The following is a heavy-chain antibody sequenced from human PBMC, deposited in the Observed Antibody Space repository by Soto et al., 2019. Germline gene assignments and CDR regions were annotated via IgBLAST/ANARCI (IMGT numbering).Heavy chain of an antibody. CDR3: ARDLSGGNYYYHGLDV. CDR2: ITSNSIYK. Sequence: EVQLVESGGGLVKPGGSLRLSCAASGFTFSDYDMTWVRQAPGKGLEWVSSITSNSIYKYSAASLKGRFTISRDNAKNTLFLQINSLRAEDTAVYYCARDLSGGNYYYHGLDVWGQGTTVTVSS. V-gene: IGHV3-21*01. J-gene: IGHJ6*02. CDR1: GFTFSDYD. D-gene: IGHD1-26*01.